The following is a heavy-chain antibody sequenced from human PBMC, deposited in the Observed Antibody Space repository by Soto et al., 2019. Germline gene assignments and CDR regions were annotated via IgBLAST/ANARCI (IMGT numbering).Heavy chain of an antibody. J-gene: IGHJ6*02. V-gene: IGHV3-30-3*01. CDR2: ISYDGSNK. Sequence: QVQLVESGGGVVQPGRSLRLSCAASGFTFSSYAMHWVRQAPGKGLEWVAVISYDGSNKYYADSVKGRFTISRDNSKNTLYLQMSSLRAEDTAVYYCARDILLYCSGGSCDGMDVWGQGTTVTVSS. D-gene: IGHD2-15*01. CDR1: GFTFSSYA. CDR3: ARDILLYCSGGSCDGMDV.